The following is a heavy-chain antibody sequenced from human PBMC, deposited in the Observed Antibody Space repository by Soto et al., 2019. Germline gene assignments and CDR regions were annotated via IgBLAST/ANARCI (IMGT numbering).Heavy chain of an antibody. V-gene: IGHV4-59*01. CDR1: GGSISSYY. Sequence: SETLSLTCTVSGGSISSYYLSWIRQPPGKGLEWIGYIYYSGSTNYNPSLKSRVTISVDTSKNQFSLKLSSVTAADTAVYYCARSDGRYWGQGTLVTVS. J-gene: IGHJ4*02. CDR2: IYYSGST. CDR3: ARSDGRY.